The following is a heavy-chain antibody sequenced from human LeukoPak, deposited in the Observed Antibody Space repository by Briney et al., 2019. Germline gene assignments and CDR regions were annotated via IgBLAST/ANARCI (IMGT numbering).Heavy chain of an antibody. CDR3: ARAPPVPRGYSGYDAVYGMDV. CDR1: GFTFSSYD. J-gene: IGHJ6*04. D-gene: IGHD5-12*01. Sequence: GGSLRLSCAASGFTFSSYDMHWVRQATGKGLEWVSAIGTAGDPYYPGSVKGRFTISRENAKNSLYLQMNSLRAGDTAVYYCARAPPVPRGYSGYDAVYGMDVWGKGTTVTVSS. V-gene: IGHV3-13*05. CDR2: IGTAGDP.